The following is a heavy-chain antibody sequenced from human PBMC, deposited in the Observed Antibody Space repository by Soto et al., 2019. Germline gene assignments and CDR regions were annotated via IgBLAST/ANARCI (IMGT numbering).Heavy chain of an antibody. J-gene: IGHJ5*02. CDR3: ARVGSSGYLRGWFDP. D-gene: IGHD3-22*01. V-gene: IGHV1-69*06. CDR2: IIPIFGTA. Sequence: GASVKVSCKTSGGTFSSYAISWVRQAPGQGLEWMGGIIPIFGTANYAQKFQGRVTITADKSTSTAYMELSSLRSEDTAVYYCARVGSSGYLRGWFDPWGQGTLVTVSS. CDR1: GGTFSSYA.